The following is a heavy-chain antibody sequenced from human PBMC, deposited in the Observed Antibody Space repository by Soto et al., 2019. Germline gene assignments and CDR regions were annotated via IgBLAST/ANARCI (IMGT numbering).Heavy chain of an antibody. J-gene: IGHJ5*02. CDR2: IYPGDSDT. Sequence: VESLKISCKGSGYSFTSYCIGWVRQMPWKCLEWMGIIYPGDSDTRYSPSFQGQVTISADKSISTAYLQWSSLKASDTAMYYCARWLYDSSGNNWFDPWGQGPMV. V-gene: IGHV5-51*01. CDR1: GYSFTSYC. CDR3: ARWLYDSSGNNWFDP. D-gene: IGHD3-22*01.